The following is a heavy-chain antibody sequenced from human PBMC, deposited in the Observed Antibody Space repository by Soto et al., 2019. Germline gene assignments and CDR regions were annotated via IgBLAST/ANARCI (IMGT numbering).Heavy chain of an antibody. D-gene: IGHD7-27*01. CDR3: ARPGVRSLGGMDV. J-gene: IGHJ6*02. Sequence: QVQLVQSGAEVKKPGASVKVSCKASGYTFTNYGISWVRQAPGQGLEWMGWITTYNGNTNYAQKVQGRVTMTTDTSTSPAYMALRSLRSADTAVYYCARPGVRSLGGMDVWGQGTTVTVSS. CDR2: ITTYNGNT. CDR1: GYTFTNYG. V-gene: IGHV1-18*01.